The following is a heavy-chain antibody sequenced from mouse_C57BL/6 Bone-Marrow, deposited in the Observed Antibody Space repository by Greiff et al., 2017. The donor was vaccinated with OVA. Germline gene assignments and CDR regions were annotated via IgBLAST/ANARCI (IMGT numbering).Heavy chain of an antibody. CDR1: GYTFTDYN. D-gene: IGHD2-4*01. J-gene: IGHJ3*01. CDR2: INSNNGGT. Sequence: VQLQQSGPELAKPGASVKIPCKASGYTFTDYNMDWVKQSHGKSLEWIGDINSNNGGTIYNQKFKGKATLTVDKWSSTAYMELRSLTSEDNAVYYCARGGYYDYDGGAWFAYWGQGTLVTVSA. V-gene: IGHV1-18*01. CDR3: ARGGYYDYDGGAWFAY.